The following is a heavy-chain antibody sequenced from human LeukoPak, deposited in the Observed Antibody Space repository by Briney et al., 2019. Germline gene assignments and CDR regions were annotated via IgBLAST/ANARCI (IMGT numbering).Heavy chain of an antibody. CDR1: GYTFTNYA. CDR2: INPSTGDP. D-gene: IGHD3-16*02. J-gene: IGHJ4*02. CDR3: ARAYQHLGELSLPDY. Sequence: ASVKVSCKTSGYTFTNYAMNWVRQAPGQGLEWMGWINPSTGDPAYAQGFTGRFVFSLDTSVSTAYLQISSPKPEDTAVYYCARAYQHLGELSLPDYWGQGTLVTVSS. V-gene: IGHV7-4-1*02.